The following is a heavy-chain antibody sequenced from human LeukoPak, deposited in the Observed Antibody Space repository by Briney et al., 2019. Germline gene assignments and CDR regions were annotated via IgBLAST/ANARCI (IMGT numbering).Heavy chain of an antibody. D-gene: IGHD2/OR15-2a*01. V-gene: IGHV3-74*01. Sequence: GGSLRLSCAASGLTFHNTWMHWIRQAPGKGLVWVSRIISDGITTTYADSVKGRFTISRDNAKNTLYLQMNSLRADDTAVYYCAADGEYAFLVWGQGTMVTVSS. CDR2: IISDGITT. CDR3: AADGEYAFLV. CDR1: GLTFHNTW. J-gene: IGHJ3*01.